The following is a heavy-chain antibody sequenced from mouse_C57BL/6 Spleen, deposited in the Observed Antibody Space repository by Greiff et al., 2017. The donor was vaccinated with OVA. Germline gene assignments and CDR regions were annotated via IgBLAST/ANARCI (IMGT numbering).Heavy chain of an antibody. D-gene: IGHD2-1*01. CDR1: GYTFTNYW. CDR3: ARAGFNGNYYFDY. J-gene: IGHJ2*01. CDR2: IYPGGGYT. Sequence: QVQLQQSGAELIRPGTSVKMSCKASGYTFTNYWIGWAKQRPGHGLEWIGDIYPGGGYTNYNEKFKGKATLTADKSSSTAYMQFSSLTSEDSAIYYCARAGFNGNYYFDYWGQGTTLTVSS. V-gene: IGHV1-63*01.